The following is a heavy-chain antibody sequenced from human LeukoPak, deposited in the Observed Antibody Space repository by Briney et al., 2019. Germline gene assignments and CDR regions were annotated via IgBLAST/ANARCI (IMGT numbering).Heavy chain of an antibody. Sequence: SQTLSLTCTVSGGSISSGGYYWSWIRQHPGKGLEWIGYIYYSGSTYYNPSLKSRVTISVDTSKNQFSLKLSSVTAADTAVYYCAREAWGSGYYFDYWGQGTLVTVSS. J-gene: IGHJ4*02. CDR3: AREAWGSGYYFDY. V-gene: IGHV4-31*03. CDR1: GGSISSGGYY. D-gene: IGHD7-27*01. CDR2: IYYSGST.